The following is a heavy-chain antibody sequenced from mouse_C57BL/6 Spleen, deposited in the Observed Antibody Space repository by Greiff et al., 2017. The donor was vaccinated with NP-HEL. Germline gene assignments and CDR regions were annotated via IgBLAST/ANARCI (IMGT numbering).Heavy chain of an antibody. Sequence: EVKLMESGEGLVKPGGSLKLSCAASGFTFSSYAMSWVRQTPEKRLEWVAYISSGGDYIYYADTVKGRFTISRDNARNTLYLQMSSLKSEDTAMYYCTREGALYYGSYDWYFDVWGTGTTVTVSS. CDR1: GFTFSSYA. CDR2: ISSGGDYI. V-gene: IGHV5-9-1*02. D-gene: IGHD2-1*01. CDR3: TREGALYYGSYDWYFDV. J-gene: IGHJ1*03.